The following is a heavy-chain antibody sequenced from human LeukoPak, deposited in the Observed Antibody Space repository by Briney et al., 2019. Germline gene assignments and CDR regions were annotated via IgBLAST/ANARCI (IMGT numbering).Heavy chain of an antibody. V-gene: IGHV1-46*04. Sequence: ASVKVSCRASEYIFSNSLMHWVRQAPGQGLEWMGVVNPSDTSTNYAQSLKGRVTMTRDKSTNTVYMDLSGLRSEDTAMYYCVRENIAVPGPAFDYWGQGTLVTVSS. J-gene: IGHJ4*02. CDR2: VNPSDTST. CDR1: EYIFSNSL. D-gene: IGHD6-19*01. CDR3: VRENIAVPGPAFDY.